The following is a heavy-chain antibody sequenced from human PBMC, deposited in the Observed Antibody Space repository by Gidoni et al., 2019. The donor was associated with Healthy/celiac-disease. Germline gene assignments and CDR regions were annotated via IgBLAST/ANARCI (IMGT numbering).Heavy chain of an antibody. J-gene: IGHJ6*02. CDR3: RAFGDYEYYYGRDV. V-gene: IGHV3-15*07. CDR1: GFTFRNAW. CDR2: IKSKTDVWTT. Sequence: EVQLVESGGGLVKPGGSLRLSCAASGFTFRNAWMNWVRQAPGKGLELVGRIKSKTDVWTTDYAAPVKCRFTISRDDSKNTLYLQMNSLKTEDTAVYYCRAFGDYEYYYGRDVWGQGTTVTVSS. D-gene: IGHD4-17*01.